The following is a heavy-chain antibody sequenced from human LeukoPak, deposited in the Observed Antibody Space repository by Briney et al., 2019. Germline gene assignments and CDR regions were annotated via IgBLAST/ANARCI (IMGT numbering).Heavy chain of an antibody. Sequence: SETLSLTCTVSGGSISSSSYYWGWVRQPPGTGLEWIGSIYYSGSTYYNPSLKSRVTISVDTSKNQFSLKLSSVTAADTAVYYCARRKRITIFGVVIHSGMDVWGQGTTVTVSS. V-gene: IGHV4-39*01. J-gene: IGHJ6*02. CDR2: IYYSGST. D-gene: IGHD3-3*01. CDR3: ARRKRITIFGVVIHSGMDV. CDR1: GGSISSSSYY.